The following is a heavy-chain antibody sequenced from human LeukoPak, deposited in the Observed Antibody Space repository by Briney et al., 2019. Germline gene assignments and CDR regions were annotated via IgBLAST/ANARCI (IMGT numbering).Heavy chain of an antibody. V-gene: IGHV1-2*02. Sequence: GASVKVSYKASESIFTNLLIHWVRQAPGQGLEWMGWLVAKNGGTHYAQNFQGRVTMTRDTSIRTAYMELSGLRSDDTAVYYCAREGVDFDSWGQGTMVTVSS. CDR1: ESIFTNLL. CDR3: AREGVDFDS. J-gene: IGHJ3*01. CDR2: LVAKNGGT.